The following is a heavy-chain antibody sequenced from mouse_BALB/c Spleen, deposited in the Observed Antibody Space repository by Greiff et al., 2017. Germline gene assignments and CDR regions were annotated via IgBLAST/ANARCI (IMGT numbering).Heavy chain of an antibody. Sequence: EVQGVESGPGLVKPSQSLSLTCTVTGYSITSDYAWNWIRQFPGNKLEWMGYISYSGSTSYNPSLKSRISITRDTSKNQFFLQLNSVTTEDTATYYCARSDGGYYAMDYWGQGTSVTVSS. V-gene: IGHV3-2*02. CDR1: GYSITSDYA. J-gene: IGHJ4*01. CDR3: ARSDGGYYAMDY. CDR2: ISYSGST.